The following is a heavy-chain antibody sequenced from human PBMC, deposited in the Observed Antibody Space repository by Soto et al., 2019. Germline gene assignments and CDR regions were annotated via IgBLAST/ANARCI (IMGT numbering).Heavy chain of an antibody. J-gene: IGHJ6*02. D-gene: IGHD6-19*01. CDR1: GFTFSSYG. V-gene: IGHV3-30*18. Sequence: GGSLRRSCAASGFTFSSYGMHWVRQAPGKGLEWVAVISYDGSNKYYADSVKGRFTISRDNSKNTLYLQMNSLRAEDTAVYYCAKAVAGGYYYYYGMDVWGEGITVTVS. CDR2: ISYDGSNK. CDR3: AKAVAGGYYYYYGMDV.